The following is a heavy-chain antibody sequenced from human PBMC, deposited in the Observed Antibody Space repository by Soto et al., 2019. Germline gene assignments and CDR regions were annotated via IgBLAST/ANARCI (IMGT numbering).Heavy chain of an antibody. CDR2: IIPIFGTA. CDR3: ARGLGLGYCSGGSCYSLDY. J-gene: IGHJ4*02. V-gene: IGHV1-69*12. CDR1: GGTFSSYA. Sequence: QVQLVQSGAEVKKPGSSVKVSCKASGGTFSSYAISWVRQAPGQGLEWMGGIIPIFGTANYAQKFQGRVTITADESTSKAYMELSSLRSEDTAVYYCARGLGLGYCSGGSCYSLDYWGQGTLVTVSS. D-gene: IGHD2-15*01.